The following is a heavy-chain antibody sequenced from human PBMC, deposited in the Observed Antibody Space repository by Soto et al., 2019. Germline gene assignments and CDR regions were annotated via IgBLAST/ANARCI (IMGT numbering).Heavy chain of an antibody. CDR1: GFTFSSYS. D-gene: IGHD6-19*01. CDR2: ISSSSRYI. V-gene: IGHV3-21*01. J-gene: IGHJ4*02. Sequence: EVQLVESGGGLVKPGGSLRLSCAASGFTFSSYSMNWVRQAPGKGLEWVSSISSSSRYIYYADSVKGRFTISRDNAKNSLYLQMNSLRAEDTAVYYCARESLYSSGLSDYWGQGTLVTVSS. CDR3: ARESLYSSGLSDY.